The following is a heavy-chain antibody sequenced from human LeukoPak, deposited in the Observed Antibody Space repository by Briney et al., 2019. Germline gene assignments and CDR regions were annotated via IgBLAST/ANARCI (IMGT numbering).Heavy chain of an antibody. J-gene: IGHJ3*02. V-gene: IGHV3-30*02. Sequence: GGSLRLSCAASGFTFSSYGMHWVRQAPGKGLEWVAFIRYDGSNKYYADSVKGRFTIPRDNSKNTLYLQMNSLRAEDTAVYYCAKTYYYDSSGYPTPRSAFDIWGQGTMVTVSS. CDR2: IRYDGSNK. CDR3: AKTYYYDSSGYPTPRSAFDI. D-gene: IGHD3-22*01. CDR1: GFTFSSYG.